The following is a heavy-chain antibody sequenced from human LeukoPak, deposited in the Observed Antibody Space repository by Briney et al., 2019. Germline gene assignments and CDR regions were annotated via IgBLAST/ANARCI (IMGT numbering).Heavy chain of an antibody. D-gene: IGHD3-3*01. CDR1: GGSISSGGYY. CDR3: AREPDYDFWSGYPTPAGY. Sequence: SETLSLTCTVSGGSISSGGYYWSWIRQHPGKGLEWIGYIYYSGSTYYNTSLRSRVTISVDTSKNQLSLKLSSVTAADTAVYYCAREPDYDFWSGYPTPAGYWGQGTLVTVSS. CDR2: IYYSGST. J-gene: IGHJ4*02. V-gene: IGHV4-31*03.